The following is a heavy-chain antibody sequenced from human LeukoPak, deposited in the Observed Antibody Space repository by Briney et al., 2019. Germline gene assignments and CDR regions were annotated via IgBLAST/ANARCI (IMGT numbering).Heavy chain of an antibody. CDR1: GFTFSNYW. J-gene: IGHJ4*02. CDR3: ARENY. V-gene: IGHV3-7*03. Sequence: PGGSLRLSCAASGFTFSNYWMGWVRQAPGKGLEGVANIKQDGSEEYYVDSVKGRFTISRDNAKNSLYLQMNSLRAEDTAVYYCARENYWGQGTLVTVSS. CDR2: IKQDGSEE.